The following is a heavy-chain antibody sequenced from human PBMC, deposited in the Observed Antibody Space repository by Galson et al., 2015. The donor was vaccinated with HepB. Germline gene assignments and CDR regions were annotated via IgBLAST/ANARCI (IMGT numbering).Heavy chain of an antibody. CDR3: ARVGYGSGWARSI. J-gene: IGHJ3*02. Sequence: QVQLQESGPGLVKPSETLSLTCTVSGGSISSYYWSWIRQPPGKGLEWIGYIYYSGSTNYNPSLKSRVTISVETSKNQFSLKLSSVAAADTAVYDCARVGYGSGWARSIWGQGTMVTVSS. V-gene: IGHV4-59*01. D-gene: IGHD6-19*01. CDR1: GGSISSYY. CDR2: IYYSGST.